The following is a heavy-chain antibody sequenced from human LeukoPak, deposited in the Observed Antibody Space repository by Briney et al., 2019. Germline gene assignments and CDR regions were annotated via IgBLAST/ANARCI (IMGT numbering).Heavy chain of an antibody. CDR2: ISSSSSYI. CDR1: GFTFSSYS. CDR3: ARGGDYGVKIDY. V-gene: IGHV3-21*04. Sequence: GGSLTLSCAASGFTFSSYSMNWVRQAPGKGLEWVSSISSSSSYIYYADSVKGRFTISRDNAKNSLYLQMNSLRAEDTAIYYCARGGDYGVKIDYWGQGTLVTVSS. J-gene: IGHJ4*02. D-gene: IGHD4-17*01.